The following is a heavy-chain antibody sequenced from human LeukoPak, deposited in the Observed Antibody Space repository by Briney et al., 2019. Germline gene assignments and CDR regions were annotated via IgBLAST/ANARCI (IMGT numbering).Heavy chain of an antibody. CDR2: IYSNNIT. CDR3: AKGTTVMMVAPGY. Sequence: SGGSLRLSCAASGFTVSSNYMTWVRQAPGKGLEWVSVIYSNNITFYADSVKGRFTISRDNSKNTLYLQMNSLRAEDTAVYYCAKGTTVMMVAPGYWGQGTLVTVSS. V-gene: IGHV3-53*01. CDR1: GFTVSSNY. D-gene: IGHD4-17*01. J-gene: IGHJ4*02.